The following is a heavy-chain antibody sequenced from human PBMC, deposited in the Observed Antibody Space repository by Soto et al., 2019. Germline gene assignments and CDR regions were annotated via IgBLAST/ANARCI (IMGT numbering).Heavy chain of an antibody. CDR2: IYYSGST. CDR1: GGSVSSGSYY. D-gene: IGHD3-22*01. Sequence: SETLSLTCTVSGGSVSSGSYYWGWIRQPPGKGLEWIGYIYYSGSTNYNPSLKSRVTISVDTSKNQFSLKLSSVTAADTAVYYCASTYYYDSSGYSGPLDYWGQGTLVTVSS. J-gene: IGHJ4*02. V-gene: IGHV4-61*01. CDR3: ASTYYYDSSGYSGPLDY.